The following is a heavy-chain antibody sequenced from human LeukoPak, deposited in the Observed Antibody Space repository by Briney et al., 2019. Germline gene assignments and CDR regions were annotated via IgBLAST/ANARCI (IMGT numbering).Heavy chain of an antibody. CDR3: ARVVEQQLVFPRYYSXXXMDX. J-gene: IGHJ6*03. D-gene: IGHD6-13*01. Sequence: GGSLRLSCAASGFTFSRYWMSWIRQAPGKGLGWVANIKQDGSEKYYVDSVKGRFTISRDNAKNSLYLQMNSLRVEDTAVFYCARVVEQQLVFPRYYSXXXMDXXXKGXTVTV. CDR1: GFTFSRYW. V-gene: IGHV3-7*01. CDR2: IKQDGSEK.